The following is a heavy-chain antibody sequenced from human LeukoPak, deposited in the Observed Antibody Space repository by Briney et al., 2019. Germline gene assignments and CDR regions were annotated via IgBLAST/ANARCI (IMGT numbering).Heavy chain of an antibody. Sequence: ASVKVSCKASGYTFTSYGISWVRQAPGQGLEWMGLISAYNGNTNYAQKLQGRVTMTTDTSTSTAYMELRSLRSDDTAVYYCARVSSGWFLAWFDPWGQGTLVTVSS. J-gene: IGHJ5*02. CDR2: ISAYNGNT. CDR3: ARVSSGWFLAWFDP. CDR1: GYTFTSYG. V-gene: IGHV1-18*01. D-gene: IGHD6-19*01.